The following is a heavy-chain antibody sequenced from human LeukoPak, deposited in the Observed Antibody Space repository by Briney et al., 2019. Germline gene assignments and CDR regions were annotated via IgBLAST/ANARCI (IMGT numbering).Heavy chain of an antibody. CDR3: AKDRGEIYYDSSGYYDFDY. CDR1: GFTFSSYA. J-gene: IGHJ4*02. CDR2: ISGSGGST. D-gene: IGHD3-22*01. Sequence: GGSLRLSCAASGFTFSSYAMSWVRQAPGKGLEWVSAISGSGGSTYYADSVKGRFTISRDNSKNTLYLQMNSLRAEDTAVYYCAKDRGEIYYDSSGYYDFDYWGQGTLVTVSS. V-gene: IGHV3-23*01.